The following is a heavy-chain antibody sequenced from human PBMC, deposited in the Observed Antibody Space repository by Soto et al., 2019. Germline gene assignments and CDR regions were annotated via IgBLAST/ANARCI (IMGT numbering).Heavy chain of an antibody. CDR3: AKEYYDFWSGYYTPYYFDY. V-gene: IGHV3-23*01. CDR1: GFTFSSYA. J-gene: IGHJ4*02. D-gene: IGHD3-3*01. Sequence: GGSLRLSCAASGFTFSSYAMSWVRQAPGKGLEWVSAISGSGGSTYYADSVKGRFTISRDNSKNTLYLQMNSLRAEGTAVYYCAKEYYDFWSGYYTPYYFDYWGQGTLVTVSS. CDR2: ISGSGGST.